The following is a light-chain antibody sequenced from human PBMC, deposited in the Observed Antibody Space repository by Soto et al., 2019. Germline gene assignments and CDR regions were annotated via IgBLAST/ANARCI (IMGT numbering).Light chain of an antibody. CDR1: QNIINL. J-gene: IGKJ4*01. CDR2: VTS. Sequence: DIQMTQSPSSLSASVGDRVNITCRASQNIINLLNWYQHTPGTAPKVLISVTSRLQSGVPSRFSGGRSGVYFTLTIDSLQPEDFATYYYQQSYTTPLTFGGGTKIEI. CDR3: QQSYTTPLT. V-gene: IGKV1-39*01.